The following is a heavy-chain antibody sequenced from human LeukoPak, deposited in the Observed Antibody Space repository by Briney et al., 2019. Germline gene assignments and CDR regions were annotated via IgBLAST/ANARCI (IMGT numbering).Heavy chain of an antibody. V-gene: IGHV1-8*02. J-gene: IGHJ4*02. Sequence: ASVKVSCKASGYTFTGYYMHWVRQAPGQGLEWMGWINPNSGNTGYAQKFQGRVTMTRNTSISTAYMELSSLRSEDTAVYYCASYGGYNDYWGQGTLVTVSS. CDR3: ASYGGYNDY. CDR2: INPNSGNT. D-gene: IGHD4-17*01. CDR1: GYTFTGYY.